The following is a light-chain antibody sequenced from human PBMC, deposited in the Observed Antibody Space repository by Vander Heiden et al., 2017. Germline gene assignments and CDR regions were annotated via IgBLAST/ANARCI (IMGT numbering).Light chain of an antibody. V-gene: IGLV3-9*01. CDR1: NIGSKN. Sequence: SYELTQPLSVSVALGQTARITWGGKNIGSKNVHGYQQKPGQAPVLVIYRDTNRPSGIPERFSGSDSGNTATLTISRAQAGDEADYYCQVWDSSTCVVFGGGTKLTVL. J-gene: IGLJ2*01. CDR2: RDT. CDR3: QVWDSSTCVV.